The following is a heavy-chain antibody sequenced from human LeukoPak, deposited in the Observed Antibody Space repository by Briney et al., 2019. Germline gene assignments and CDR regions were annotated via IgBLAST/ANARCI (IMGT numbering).Heavy chain of an antibody. D-gene: IGHD2-2*01. CDR2: FDPDTVET. CDR3: ATFVVVPAAIPYVDY. Sequence: GASVKVSCRVSGYTLTALSMHWVRQAPGKGLEWMGGFDPDTVETIYAQKFQGRVTMTEDTSTDTAYMDLSSLRSEDTAVYYCATFVVVPAAIPYVDYWGQGTLVTVSS. V-gene: IGHV1-24*01. CDR1: GYTLTALS. J-gene: IGHJ4*02.